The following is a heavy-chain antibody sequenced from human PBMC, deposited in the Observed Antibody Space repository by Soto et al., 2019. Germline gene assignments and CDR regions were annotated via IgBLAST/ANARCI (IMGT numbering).Heavy chain of an antibody. Sequence: PXXSLRLCCAASGFTFSDYYMDWIPQAPGKGLECVSYIGTSGTTADSVKGRFTISRDNAKNSLYLQMNSLRVEDTAVYYCVRAPYSSSWYFFDYWGPGTLVTVSS. CDR2: IGTSGTT. CDR1: GFTFSDYY. CDR3: VRAPYSSSWYFFDY. V-gene: IGHV3-11*01. D-gene: IGHD6-13*01. J-gene: IGHJ4*02.